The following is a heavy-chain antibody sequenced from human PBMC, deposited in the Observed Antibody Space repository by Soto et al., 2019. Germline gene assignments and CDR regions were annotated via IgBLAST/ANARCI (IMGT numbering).Heavy chain of an antibody. Sequence: ASVKVSCKASGGTFSSYAISWVRQAPGQGLEWMGGIIPIFGTANYAQKFQGRVTITADESTSTAYMELSSLRSEDTAVYYCAREGIAVAGTSWFDYWGQGTLVTVSS. CDR2: IIPIFGTA. CDR3: AREGIAVAGTSWFDY. V-gene: IGHV1-69*13. CDR1: GGTFSSYA. J-gene: IGHJ4*02. D-gene: IGHD6-19*01.